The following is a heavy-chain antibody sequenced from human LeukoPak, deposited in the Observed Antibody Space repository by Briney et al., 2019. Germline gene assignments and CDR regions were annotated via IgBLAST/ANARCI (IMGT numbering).Heavy chain of an antibody. Sequence: PSETLSLTCAVYGGSFSGYYWGWIRQPPGKGPEWIGSIYYSGSTYYNPSLKSRVTISVDTSKNQFSLKLSSVTAADTAVYYCARRHTNYDYVWGSYRGTQAVDYWGQGTLVTVSS. CDR1: GGSFSGYY. D-gene: IGHD3-16*02. J-gene: IGHJ4*02. V-gene: IGHV4-39*01. CDR3: ARRHTNYDYVWGSYRGTQAVDY. CDR2: IYYSGST.